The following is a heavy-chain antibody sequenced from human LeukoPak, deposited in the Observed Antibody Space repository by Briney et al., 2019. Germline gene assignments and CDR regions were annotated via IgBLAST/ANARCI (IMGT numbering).Heavy chain of an antibody. D-gene: IGHD2-21*02. J-gene: IGHJ3*02. Sequence: GGSLRLSCAASGFTFSSYSMNWARQAPGKGLVWVSRINSDGSSTSYADSVKGRFTISRDNAKNTLYLQMNSLRAEDTAVYYCAREPSSSYCGGDCYPGAFGIWGQGTMVTVSA. V-gene: IGHV3-74*01. CDR2: INSDGSST. CDR1: GFTFSSYS. CDR3: AREPSSSYCGGDCYPGAFGI.